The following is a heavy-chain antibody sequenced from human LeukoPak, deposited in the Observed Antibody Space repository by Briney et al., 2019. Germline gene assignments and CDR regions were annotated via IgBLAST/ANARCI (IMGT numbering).Heavy chain of an antibody. Sequence: GGSLRLSCAASGFTFNTYTMNWVRQAPGKGLEWVASINPDGNEKYSADSVKGRFTISRDNAENSLYLQMNSLGVEDTAFYYCARDLAYSRLDYWGQGMLVTVSS. CDR1: GFTFNTYT. J-gene: IGHJ4*02. CDR3: ARDLAYSRLDY. V-gene: IGHV3-7*01. CDR2: INPDGNEK. D-gene: IGHD5-18*01.